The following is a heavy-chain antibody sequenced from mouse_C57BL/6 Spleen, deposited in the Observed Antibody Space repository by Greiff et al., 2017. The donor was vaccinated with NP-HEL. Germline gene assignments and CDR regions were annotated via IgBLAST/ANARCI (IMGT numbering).Heavy chain of an antibody. CDR3: ARDYYGSSVAY. CDR2: INPNNGGT. CDR1: GYTFTDYY. V-gene: IGHV1-26*01. Sequence: VQLQQSGPELVKPGASVKISCKASGYTFTDYYMNWVKQSPGKSLEWIGDINPNNGGTSYHYKFKGKVTLTVDKSTSTAYMELRSLTSEDSAVYYCARDYYGSSVAYWGQGTMVTVSA. J-gene: IGHJ3*01. D-gene: IGHD1-1*01.